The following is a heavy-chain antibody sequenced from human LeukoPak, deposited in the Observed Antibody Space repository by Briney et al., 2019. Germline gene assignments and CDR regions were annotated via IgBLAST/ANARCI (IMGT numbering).Heavy chain of an antibody. J-gene: IGHJ5*02. CDR3: AKVGVTIFGVVNNWFDP. D-gene: IGHD3-3*01. CDR2: IIPIFGTA. CDR1: GGTFSSYA. V-gene: IGHV1-69*05. Sequence: ASVKVSCKASGGTFSSYAISWVRQAPGQGLEWMGGIIPIFGTANYAQKFQGRVTITTDESTSTAYMELSSLRSEDTAVYYCAKVGVTIFGVVNNWFDPWGQRTLVTVSS.